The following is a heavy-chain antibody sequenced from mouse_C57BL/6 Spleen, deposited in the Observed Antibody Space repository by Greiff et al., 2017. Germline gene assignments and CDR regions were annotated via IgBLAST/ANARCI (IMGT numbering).Heavy chain of an antibody. CDR3: ARGGYDYDFDY. V-gene: IGHV1-76*01. CDR2: IYPGSGNT. J-gene: IGHJ2*01. CDR1: GYTFTDYY. Sequence: QVQLQQSGAELVRPGASVKLSCKASGYTFTDYYINWVKQRPGQGLEWIARIYPGSGNTYYNEKFKGKATLTAEKSSSTAYMQLSSLTSEDSAVYFCARGGYDYDFDYWGQGTTLTVSS. D-gene: IGHD2-4*01.